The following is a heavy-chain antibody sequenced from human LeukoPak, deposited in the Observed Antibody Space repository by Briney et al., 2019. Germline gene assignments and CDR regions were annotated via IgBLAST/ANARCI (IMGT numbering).Heavy chain of an antibody. D-gene: IGHD5-24*01. CDR1: GGSFSGYY. J-gene: IGHJ4*02. Sequence: SETLSLTCAVYGGSFSGYYWSWIRQAPGKGLECVGEINHSGSTNYNPSLKSRVTISVDTSKNQFSLKLSSVTAADTAVYYCARRWLHRKGFDYWGQGTLVTVSS. CDR3: ARRWLHRKGFDY. CDR2: INHSGST. V-gene: IGHV4-34*01.